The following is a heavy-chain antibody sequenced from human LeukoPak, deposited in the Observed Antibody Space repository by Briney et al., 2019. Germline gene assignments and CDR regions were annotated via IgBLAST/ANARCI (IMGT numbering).Heavy chain of an antibody. Sequence: GGSLRLSCAASGFTVSGNYMSWVRQAPGKGLEWVSVIYSGGSTYYADSVKGRFTISRDNSKNTLYLQMNSLRAEDTAVYYCARAHSSSWYVFDYWGQGTLVTVSS. CDR2: IYSGGST. CDR3: ARAHSSSWYVFDY. V-gene: IGHV3-53*01. CDR1: GFTVSGNY. D-gene: IGHD6-13*01. J-gene: IGHJ4*02.